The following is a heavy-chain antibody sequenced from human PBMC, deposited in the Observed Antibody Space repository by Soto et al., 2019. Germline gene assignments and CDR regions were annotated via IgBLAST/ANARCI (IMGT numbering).Heavy chain of an antibody. CDR3: GRVAGAITFGGVIAISGYHGYHFAY. V-gene: IGHV1-2*02. D-gene: IGHD3-16*02. CDR1: GYTFTGYY. J-gene: IGHJ4*02. Sequence: ASVKVSCKAPGYTFTGYYMHWVRQAPGQGIEWMGWINPNSGGTNYAQKFQGRVTMTRDTSISTAYMELSRLRSDDTAVYYCGRVAGAITFGGVIAISGYHGYHFAYRGQRTLVTV. CDR2: INPNSGGT.